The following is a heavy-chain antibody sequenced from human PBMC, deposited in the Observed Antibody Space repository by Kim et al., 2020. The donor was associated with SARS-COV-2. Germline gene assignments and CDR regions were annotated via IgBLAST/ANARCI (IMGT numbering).Heavy chain of an antibody. V-gene: IGHV3-23*01. CDR3: AKGSCTTSSCSKFDY. CDR2: ISSSGGST. Sequence: GGSLRLSCAASGFTFSTYAMSWVRQAPGEGLEWVSDISSSGGSTYYADSVKGRFTISRDNSKNRVYLQMNSLRVEDTAVYHCAKGSCTTSSCSKFDYWGQGTVVTVSS. J-gene: IGHJ4*02. CDR1: GFTFSTYA. D-gene: IGHD2-2*01.